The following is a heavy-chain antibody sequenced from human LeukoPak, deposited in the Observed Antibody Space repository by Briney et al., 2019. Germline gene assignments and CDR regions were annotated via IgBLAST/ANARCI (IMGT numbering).Heavy chain of an antibody. Sequence: GRSLRLSCAASGFTFDDFDMHWVRQAPGRGLEWVSGMSWNSVILGYAGSVQGRFTISRDNAMNSLYLQMNSLSVEDTAFYYCVRQSPRSYSSRFRRDFDHWGQGTLVSVSS. CDR3: VRQSPRSYSSRFRRDFDH. D-gene: IGHD3-10*01. CDR2: MSWNSVIL. V-gene: IGHV3-9*01. J-gene: IGHJ4*02. CDR1: GFTFDDFD.